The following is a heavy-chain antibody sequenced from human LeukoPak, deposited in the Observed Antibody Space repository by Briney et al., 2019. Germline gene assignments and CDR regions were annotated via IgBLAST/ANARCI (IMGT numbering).Heavy chain of an antibody. CDR1: GFTFSSYE. D-gene: IGHD6-19*01. Sequence: GGSLRLSCAASGFTFSSYEMNWVRQAPGKGLEWVSYISSSGSTIYYADSVKGRFTISRDNAKNSLYLQINSLRAEDTAVYYCAKDHLPGIVVADRDYWGQGTLVTVSS. CDR3: AKDHLPGIVVADRDY. V-gene: IGHV3-48*03. J-gene: IGHJ4*02. CDR2: ISSSGSTI.